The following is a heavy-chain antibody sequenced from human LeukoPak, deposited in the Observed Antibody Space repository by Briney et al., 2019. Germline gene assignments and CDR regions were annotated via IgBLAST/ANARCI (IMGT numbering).Heavy chain of an antibody. Sequence: SQTLSLTCTVSGGSISSGSYYWSWIRQPAGKGLEWIGRIYTSGSTNYNPSLKSRVTISVDTSKNQFSLKLGSVTAADTAVYYCARTYCGGDCYSMLGPNDAFDIWGQGTMVTVSS. V-gene: IGHV4-61*02. D-gene: IGHD2-21*01. CDR1: GGSISSGSYY. J-gene: IGHJ3*02. CDR2: IYTSGST. CDR3: ARTYCGGDCYSMLGPNDAFDI.